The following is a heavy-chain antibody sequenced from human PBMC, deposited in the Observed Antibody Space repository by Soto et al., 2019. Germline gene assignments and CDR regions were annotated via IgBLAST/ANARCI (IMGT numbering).Heavy chain of an antibody. CDR3: AKERDYYAAY. J-gene: IGHJ4*02. CDR1: GFTFSSYG. CDR2: ISYDGSNK. D-gene: IGHD3-10*01. Sequence: QVQLVESGGGVVQPGRSLRLSCAASGFTFSSYGMHWVRQAPGKGLEWVAVISYDGSNKYYADSVKGRFTISRDNSKNTLYLQMNSLRAEDTAVYYCAKERDYYAAYWGQGTLVTVSS. V-gene: IGHV3-30*18.